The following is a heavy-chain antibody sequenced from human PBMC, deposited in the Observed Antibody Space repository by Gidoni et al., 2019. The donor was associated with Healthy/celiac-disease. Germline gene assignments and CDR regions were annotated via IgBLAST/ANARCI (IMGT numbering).Heavy chain of an antibody. CDR2: IWYDGSNK. Sequence: QVQLVESGGGVVQPGRSLRLSCAASGFTFSSYGMHWVRQAPGKGLEWVAVIWYDGSNKYYADSVKGRFTISRDNSKNTLYVQMNSLRAEDTAVYYCARGSGYDYVWGSGNYYFDYWGQGTLVTVSS. V-gene: IGHV3-33*01. D-gene: IGHD3-16*01. CDR1: GFTFSSYG. CDR3: ARGSGYDYVWGSGNYYFDY. J-gene: IGHJ4*02.